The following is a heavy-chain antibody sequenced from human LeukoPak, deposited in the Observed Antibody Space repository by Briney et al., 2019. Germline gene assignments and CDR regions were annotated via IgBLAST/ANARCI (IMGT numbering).Heavy chain of an antibody. CDR2: INHSGST. CDR1: GVSFSGYY. CDR3: ARADYYGSGSSAGAFDI. Sequence: SETLSLTCAVYGVSFSGYYWSWIRQPPGKGLEWIGEINHSGSTYYNPPLKSRVTISVDTSKNQFSLKLSSVTAADTAVYYCARADYYGSGSSAGAFDIWGQGTMVTVSS. J-gene: IGHJ3*02. V-gene: IGHV4-34*01. D-gene: IGHD3-10*01.